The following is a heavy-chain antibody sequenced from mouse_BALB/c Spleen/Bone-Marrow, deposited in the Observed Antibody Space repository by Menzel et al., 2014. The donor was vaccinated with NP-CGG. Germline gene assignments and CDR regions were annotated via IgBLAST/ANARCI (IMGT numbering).Heavy chain of an antibody. V-gene: IGHV14-3*02. CDR3: ASYDSGYYFGY. CDR1: GFNLKDTY. Sequence: VQLQQSGAELVKPGASVKLSCTASGFNLKDTYMHWVKQRPEQGLEWIGRIDPANGNTKYDPKFQGKATITADTSSNTAYLQLSSLTSEDTAVYYCASYDSGYYFGYWGQGTTLTVSS. CDR2: IDPANGNT. D-gene: IGHD2-4*01. J-gene: IGHJ2*01.